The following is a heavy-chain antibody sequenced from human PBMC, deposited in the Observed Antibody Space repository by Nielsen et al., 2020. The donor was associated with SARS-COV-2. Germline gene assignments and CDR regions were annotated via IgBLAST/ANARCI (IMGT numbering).Heavy chain of an antibody. Sequence: GESLRLSCAASGFTFDDYAMHWVRQAPGKGLEWVSGISWNSGSIGYADSVKGRFTISRDNAKNSLYLQMNSLRAEDTALYYCAKGVDYGDYRAVYFDLWGRGTLVTVSS. CDR2: ISWNSGSI. J-gene: IGHJ2*01. V-gene: IGHV3-9*01. CDR3: AKGVDYGDYRAVYFDL. D-gene: IGHD4-17*01. CDR1: GFTFDDYA.